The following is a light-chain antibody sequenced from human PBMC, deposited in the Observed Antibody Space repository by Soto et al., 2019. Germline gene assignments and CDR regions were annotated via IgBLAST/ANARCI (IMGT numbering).Light chain of an antibody. J-gene: IGKJ4*01. CDR1: QSVSSSY. V-gene: IGKV3D-7*01. CDR2: GAS. Sequence: EIVMTQSPATLYLSPGERATLSCRASQSVSSSYLSWCQQKPGQAPRLLIYGASTRATGIPARFSGSGSGTDFTLTISSLQPEDFAVYYCQQDYNALTFGGGTKVEIK. CDR3: QQDYNALT.